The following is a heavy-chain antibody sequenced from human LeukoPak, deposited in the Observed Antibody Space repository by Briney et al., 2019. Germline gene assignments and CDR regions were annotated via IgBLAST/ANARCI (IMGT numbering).Heavy chain of an antibody. J-gene: IGHJ4*02. V-gene: IGHV3-30*02. D-gene: IGHD1-26*01. CDR2: IRYDGSNK. CDR3: AKDRKVGAGEFDY. CDR1: GFTFSSYG. Sequence: GGSLRLSRAASGFTFSSYGMHWVRQAPGKGLEWVAFIRYDGSNKYYADSVKGRFTISRDNSKNTLYLQMNSLRAEDTAVYYCAKDRKVGAGEFDYWGQGTLVTVSS.